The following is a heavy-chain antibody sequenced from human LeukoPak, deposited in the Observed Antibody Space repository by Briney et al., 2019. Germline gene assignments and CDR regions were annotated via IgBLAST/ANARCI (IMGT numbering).Heavy chain of an antibody. J-gene: IGHJ4*02. CDR1: GGSFSGYY. CDR2: INHSGST. V-gene: IGHV4-34*01. D-gene: IGHD3-16*02. Sequence: SSETLSLTCAVYGGSFSGYYWSWIRQPPGKGLEWIGEINHSGSTNYNPSLKSRVTISVDTSKNQFSLKLSSVTAADTAVYYCARVGSYDYVWGSYRPLVNPFDYWGQGTLVTVSS. CDR3: ARVGSYDYVWGSYRPLVNPFDY.